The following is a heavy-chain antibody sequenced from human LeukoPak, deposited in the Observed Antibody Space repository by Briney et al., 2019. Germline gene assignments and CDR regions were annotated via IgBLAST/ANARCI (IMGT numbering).Heavy chain of an antibody. CDR1: GFTFSTDW. CDR2: IKQDGSET. J-gene: IGHJ6*02. CDR3: ATVSYYYGMDV. D-gene: IGHD2/OR15-2a*01. V-gene: IGHV3-7*01. Sequence: GGSLRLSCAASGFTFSTDWMSWVRQAPGKGLQWVANIKQDGSETHYVGSVKGRFTISRDNAKNSLYLQMNSLRAEDRAVYYCATVSYYYGMDVWGQGTTVTVSS.